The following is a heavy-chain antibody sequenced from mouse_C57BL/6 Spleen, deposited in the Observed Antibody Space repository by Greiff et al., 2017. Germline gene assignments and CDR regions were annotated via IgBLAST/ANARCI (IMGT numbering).Heavy chain of an antibody. CDR1: GISITTGNYR. CDR3: ARDDYCGRVAPFAY. CDR2: IYHSGTI. Sequence: EVQLVESGPGLVNPSPTVFLTCTVTGISITTGNYRWSWLRQFPGNKLEWIGYIYHSGTITYNPSLTSRTTITRDTPKNQFFLEMNSLPAEYTATYYCARDDYCGRVAPFAYWGQGTLVTVSA. D-gene: IGHD1-1*01. V-gene: IGHV3-5*01. J-gene: IGHJ3*01.